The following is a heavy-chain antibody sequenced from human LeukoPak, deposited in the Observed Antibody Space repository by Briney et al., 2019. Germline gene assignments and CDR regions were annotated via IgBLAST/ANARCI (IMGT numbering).Heavy chain of an antibody. V-gene: IGHV4-39*01. CDR2: IFYTESP. J-gene: IGHJ4*02. D-gene: IGHD6-25*01. CDR3: ARLCLPAPRFDY. Sequence: PSETLSLTCSVSGGSITNSTYYWPWVRQPPGKGLEWIENIFYTESPYYNPSLKSRVTISVDTSKNQFSLKLTSVTAADTAVYYCARLCLPAPRFDYWGQGTLVTVSS. CDR1: GGSITNSTYY.